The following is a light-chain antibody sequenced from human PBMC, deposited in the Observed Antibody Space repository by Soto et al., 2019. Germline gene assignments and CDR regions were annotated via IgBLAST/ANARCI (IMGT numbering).Light chain of an antibody. CDR3: QQYDTSPLT. J-gene: IGKJ4*01. CDR1: QSVNNNY. Sequence: EIVLTQSPGTLSLSPGERGTLSCRASQSVNNNYLAWYQQKPGQAPRLLIYGASSRATSIPDRFSGSGSGTDFTLTISRLEPEDFAVYHCQQYDTSPLTFGGGTKVDIK. CDR2: GAS. V-gene: IGKV3-20*01.